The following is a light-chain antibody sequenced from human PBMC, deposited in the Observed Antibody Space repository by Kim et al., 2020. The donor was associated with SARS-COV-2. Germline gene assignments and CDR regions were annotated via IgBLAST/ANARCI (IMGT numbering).Light chain of an antibody. CDR1: SSDIGDYKY. CDR2: AVG. CDR3: SSYTRASTLYVI. J-gene: IGLJ2*01. V-gene: IGLV2-14*03. Sequence: SITLSCTGTSSDIGDYKYVSWYQQPPGKAPKLLIYAVGDRPSGVSSRFAGSKSGNTASLTISGLQAEDEANYYCSSYTRASTLYVIFGGGTQLTVL.